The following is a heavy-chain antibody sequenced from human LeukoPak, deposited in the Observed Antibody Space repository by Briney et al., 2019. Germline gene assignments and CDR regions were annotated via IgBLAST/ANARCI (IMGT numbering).Heavy chain of an antibody. CDR1: GFTFSSYS. Sequence: GGSLRLSCAASGFTFSSYSMNWVRQAPGKGLEWVGFIRSKAYGGTTEYAASVKGSFTISRDDSKSIAYLQMNSLKTEDTAVYYCTRGDYYDSSGYYFLFDYWGQGTLVTVSS. V-gene: IGHV3-49*04. D-gene: IGHD3-22*01. CDR3: TRGDYYDSSGYYFLFDY. CDR2: IRSKAYGGTT. J-gene: IGHJ4*02.